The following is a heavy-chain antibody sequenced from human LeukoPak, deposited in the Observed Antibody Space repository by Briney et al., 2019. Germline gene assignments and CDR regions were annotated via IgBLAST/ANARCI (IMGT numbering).Heavy chain of an antibody. J-gene: IGHJ1*01. CDR1: GFTFSSYA. D-gene: IGHD3-10*01. Sequence: PGGSLRLSCSASGFTFSSYAMHWVRQAPGKGLEYVSAISSNGGSTYYADSVKGRFTISRDNSKNTLYLQMSSLRAEDTAVYYCVKDFYGSGSYYNPQKYFQHWGQGTLVTVSS. V-gene: IGHV3-64D*06. CDR2: ISSNGGST. CDR3: VKDFYGSGSYYNPQKYFQH.